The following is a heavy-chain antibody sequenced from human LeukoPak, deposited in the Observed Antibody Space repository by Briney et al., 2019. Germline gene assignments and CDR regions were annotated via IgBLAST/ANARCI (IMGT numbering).Heavy chain of an antibody. V-gene: IGHV1-69*13. Sequence: SVKVSCKASGGTFSSYTISWVRQAPGQGLEWMGGIIPIFGTPHYAQTFQGRVTITADESTSTAYMELSSLRSEDTAVYYCARDEQDSSSWYARWFDPWGQGTLVTVPS. D-gene: IGHD6-13*01. CDR1: GGTFSSYT. CDR2: IIPIFGTP. CDR3: ARDEQDSSSWYARWFDP. J-gene: IGHJ5*02.